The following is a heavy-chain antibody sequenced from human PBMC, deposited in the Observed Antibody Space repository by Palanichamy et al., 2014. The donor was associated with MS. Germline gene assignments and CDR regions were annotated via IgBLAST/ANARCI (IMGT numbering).Heavy chain of an antibody. CDR2: IYSGGST. CDR3: ATGRYYADY. Sequence: EVQVVESGGGLIQPGGSLRLSCAASGFSVSSNYMTWVRQAPGKGLEWVSLIYSGGSTYYADSVKGRFTISRDNSKNTLYLQMDSLRAEDTALYYCATGRYYADYWGQGTLVTVSS. CDR1: GFSVSSNY. V-gene: IGHV3-53*01. D-gene: IGHD3-16*01. J-gene: IGHJ4*02.